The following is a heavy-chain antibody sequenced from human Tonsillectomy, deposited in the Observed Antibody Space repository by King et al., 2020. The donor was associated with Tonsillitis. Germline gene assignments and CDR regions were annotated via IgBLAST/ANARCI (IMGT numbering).Heavy chain of an antibody. J-gene: IGHJ4*01. CDR2: IYSGGYST. V-gene: IGHV3-23*03. D-gene: IGHD3-16*01. CDR3: AKDESRYVWGKYLQPLFDS. Sequence: VQLVESGGGLVQPGGSLRLSCAASGFTFSTYAMSWVRQAPGKGLVWVSSIYSGGYSTYYADSVKGRFTISRDNSKNTVYLQMNSLRAEDTAVYYCAKDESRYVWGKYLQPLFDSWGHGTLVTVSS. CDR1: GFTFSTYA.